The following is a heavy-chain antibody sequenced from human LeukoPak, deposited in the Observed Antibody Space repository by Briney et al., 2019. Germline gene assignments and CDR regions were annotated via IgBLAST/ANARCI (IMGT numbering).Heavy chain of an antibody. CDR3: ARDAYDSSGYYDY. D-gene: IGHD3-22*01. Sequence: SETLSLTCTVSGYSISSGYYWGWIRQPPGKGLEWIGSIYHSGSTYYNPSLKSRVTISVDTSKNQSSLKLSSVTAADTAVYYCARDAYDSSGYYDYWGQGTLVTVSS. J-gene: IGHJ4*02. CDR1: GYSISSGYY. CDR2: IYHSGST. V-gene: IGHV4-38-2*02.